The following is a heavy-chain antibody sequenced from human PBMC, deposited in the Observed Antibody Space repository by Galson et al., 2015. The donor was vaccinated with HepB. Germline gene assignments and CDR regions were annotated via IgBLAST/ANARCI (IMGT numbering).Heavy chain of an antibody. V-gene: IGHV3-23*01. CDR2: ISGSGGST. D-gene: IGHD3-22*01. J-gene: IGHJ4*02. CDR1: GFTFSSYA. CDR3: AKDTGTMIVVVKYYFDY. Sequence: SLRLSCAASGFTFSSYAMSWVRQAPGKGLEWVSAISGSGGSTYYADSVKGRFTISRDNSKNTLYLQMNSLRAEDTAVYYCAKDTGTMIVVVKYYFDYWGQGTLVTVSS.